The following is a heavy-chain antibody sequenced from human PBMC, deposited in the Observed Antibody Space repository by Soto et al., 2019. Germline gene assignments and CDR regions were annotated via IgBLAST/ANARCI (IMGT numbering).Heavy chain of an antibody. J-gene: IGHJ1*01. D-gene: IGHD2-21*02. CDR1: GGSISSGDYY. Sequence: LSLTCTVSGGSISSGDYYWSWIRQPPGKGLEWIGYIYYSGSTYYNPSLKSRVTISVDTSKNQFSLKLSSVTAADTAVYYCARGQVVTAMLYFQHWGQGTLVTVSS. V-gene: IGHV4-30-4*01. CDR2: IYYSGST. CDR3: ARGQVVTAMLYFQH.